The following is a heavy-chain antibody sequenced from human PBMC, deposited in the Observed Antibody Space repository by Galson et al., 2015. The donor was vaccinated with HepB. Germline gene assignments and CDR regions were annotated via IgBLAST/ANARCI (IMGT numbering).Heavy chain of an antibody. CDR3: ARAGNSYYWYFDL. J-gene: IGHJ2*01. D-gene: IGHD4-23*01. Sequence: LRLSCAASGFTFSSYWMHWVRQAPGKGLVWVSRINSDGSSTSYADSVKGRFTISRDNAKNTLYLQMNSLRAEDTAVYYCARAGNSYYWYFDLWGRGTLVTVSS. V-gene: IGHV3-74*01. CDR2: INSDGSST. CDR1: GFTFSSYW.